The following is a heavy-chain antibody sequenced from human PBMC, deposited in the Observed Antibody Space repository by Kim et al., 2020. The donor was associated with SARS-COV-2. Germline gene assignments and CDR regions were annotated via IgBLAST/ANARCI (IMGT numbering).Heavy chain of an antibody. Sequence: GGSLRLSCAASGFTFSNAWMSWVRQAPGKGLEWVGRIKSKTDGGTTDYAAPVKGRFTISRDDSKNTLYLQMNSLKTEDTAVYYCTTVYSYGWGYYYDSSGYNDAFDIWGQGTMVTVSS. CDR2: IKSKTDGGTT. J-gene: IGHJ3*02. CDR3: TTVYSYGWGYYYDSSGYNDAFDI. D-gene: IGHD3-22*01. V-gene: IGHV3-15*01. CDR1: GFTFSNAW.